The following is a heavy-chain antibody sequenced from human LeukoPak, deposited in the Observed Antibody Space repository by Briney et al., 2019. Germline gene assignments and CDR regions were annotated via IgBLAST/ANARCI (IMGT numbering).Heavy chain of an antibody. CDR1: GYTFTGYY. D-gene: IGHD3-22*01. CDR3: ARDQANYYDSSGYYKY. Sequence: ASVKVSCKAPGYTFTGYYMHWVRQAPGQGLEWMGWINPNSGGTNYAQKFQGRVTMTRDTSISTAYMELSRLRSDDTAVYYCARDQANYYDSSGYYKYWGQGTLVTVSS. V-gene: IGHV1-2*02. CDR2: INPNSGGT. J-gene: IGHJ4*02.